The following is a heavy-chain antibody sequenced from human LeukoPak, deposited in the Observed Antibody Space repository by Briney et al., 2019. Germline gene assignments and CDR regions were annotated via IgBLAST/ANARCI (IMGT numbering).Heavy chain of an antibody. Sequence: PGGSLRLSCAVSGFTFKLYWMHWVRQAPGKGPVWVSRINDGGSDTTYADSVKGRFTISRDDAKNMLFLQMSSLRAEDTAVYYCVRGGPSTWSWGQGTLVTVSS. CDR1: GFTFKLYW. J-gene: IGHJ5*02. CDR3: VRGGPSTWS. V-gene: IGHV3-74*01. D-gene: IGHD2-15*01. CDR2: INDGGSDT.